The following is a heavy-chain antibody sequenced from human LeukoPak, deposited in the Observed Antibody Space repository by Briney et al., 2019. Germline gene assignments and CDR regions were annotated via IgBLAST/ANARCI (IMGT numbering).Heavy chain of an antibody. Sequence: GVSLKISCKGPGHSFTIYWIGWVGQIPGKGLEWMGFISPGEFDTTYSPSFQGQATFPAAKSIRTAYLQWSSLKASDTAMYYCARPYCSCWFFDYWGQGTLVTVS. D-gene: IGHD6-13*01. J-gene: IGHJ4*02. CDR3: ARPYCSCWFFDY. V-gene: IGHV5-51*01. CDR1: GHSFTIYW. CDR2: ISPGEFDT.